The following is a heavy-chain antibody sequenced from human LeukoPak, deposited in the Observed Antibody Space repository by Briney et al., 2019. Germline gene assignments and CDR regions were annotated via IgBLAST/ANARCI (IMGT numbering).Heavy chain of an antibody. V-gene: IGHV3-48*03. CDR3: ARETRRSDGYKSDNWFDS. D-gene: IGHD5-24*01. Sequence: GGSLRLSCAASGFTFSTYELNWVRQAPGKGLEWVSYISSSGTTIYDADSVKGRFTISRDNAKNSPYLQMNSLRAEDTAIYYCARETRRSDGYKSDNWFDSWGQGTLVTVSS. CDR1: GFTFSTYE. CDR2: ISSSGTTI. J-gene: IGHJ5*01.